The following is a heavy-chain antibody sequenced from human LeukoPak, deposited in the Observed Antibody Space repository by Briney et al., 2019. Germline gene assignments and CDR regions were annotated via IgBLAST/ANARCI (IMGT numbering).Heavy chain of an antibody. CDR1: GFTFSSYW. V-gene: IGHV3-74*01. J-gene: IGHJ4*02. D-gene: IGHD3-22*01. Sequence: PGGSLRLSCAASGFTFSSYWMHWVRQAPGKGLVRVSRINSDGSSTSYADSVKGRFTISRDNAKNTLYLQMNSLRAEDTAVYYCARVTYYYDSSGYPPDYWGQGTLVTVSS. CDR2: INSDGSST. CDR3: ARVTYYYDSSGYPPDY.